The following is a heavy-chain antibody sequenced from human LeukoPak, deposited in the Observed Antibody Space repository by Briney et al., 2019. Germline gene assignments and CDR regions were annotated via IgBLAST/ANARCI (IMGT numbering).Heavy chain of an antibody. J-gene: IGHJ6*04. CDR1: GFTFSSYE. V-gene: IGHV3-48*03. CDR2: ISSSGSTI. D-gene: IGHD3-10*02. CDR3: AELGITMIGGV. Sequence: GSLRLSCAASGFTFSSYEMNWVRQAPGKGLEWVSYISSSGSTIYYADSVKGRFTISRDDAKNSLYLQMNSLRAEDTAVYYCAELGITMIGGVWGKGTTVTISS.